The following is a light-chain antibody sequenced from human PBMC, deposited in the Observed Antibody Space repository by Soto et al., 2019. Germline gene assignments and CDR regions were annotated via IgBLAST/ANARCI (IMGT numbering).Light chain of an antibody. V-gene: IGKV1-5*03. CDR2: KAS. CDR3: QQYNSYSMYT. CDR1: QSISSW. J-gene: IGKJ2*01. Sequence: DIQMTQSPSTLSASVGDRVTITCRASQSISSWLAWYQQKPGKAPKLLIYKASSLESWVPSRFSGSGSGTEFTLTISSLQPDDFATYYCQQYNSYSMYTFGQGTKLEIK.